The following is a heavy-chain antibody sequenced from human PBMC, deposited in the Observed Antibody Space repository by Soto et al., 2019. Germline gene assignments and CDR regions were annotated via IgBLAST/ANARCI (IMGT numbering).Heavy chain of an antibody. V-gene: IGHV1-69*13. CDR2: IIPIFGTA. Sequence: SVKVSCKASGGTFSSYAISWVRQAPGQGLEWMGGIIPIFGTANYAQKFQGRVTITADESTSTAYMELSSLRSEDTAVYYCARARQYYDFWSGSDSSGYYYFDYWGQGTLVTVSS. CDR1: GGTFSSYA. J-gene: IGHJ4*02. D-gene: IGHD3-3*01. CDR3: ARARQYYDFWSGSDSSGYYYFDY.